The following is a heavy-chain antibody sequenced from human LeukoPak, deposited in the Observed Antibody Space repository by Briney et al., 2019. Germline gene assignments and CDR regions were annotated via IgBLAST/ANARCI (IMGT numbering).Heavy chain of an antibody. J-gene: IGHJ5*02. Sequence: SVKVSCKASGDTFSSYVISWVRQAPGQGLEWMGGIIPLFGTPNYAQRFQGRVTITADESTRTAYMELGSLRSEDTAVYYCARVCGHSSGYNDPNHGWFDPWGQGTLVTVSS. CDR1: GDTFSSYV. D-gene: IGHD6-19*01. V-gene: IGHV1-69*13. CDR3: ARVCGHSSGYNDPNHGWFDP. CDR2: IIPLFGTP.